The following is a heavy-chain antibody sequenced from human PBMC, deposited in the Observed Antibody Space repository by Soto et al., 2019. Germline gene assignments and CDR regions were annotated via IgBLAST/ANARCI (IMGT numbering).Heavy chain of an antibody. Sequence: PGGSLRLSCAASGFTFSSYAMSWVRQAPGKGLEWVSAISGSGGSTYYADSVKGRFTISRDNSKNTLYLQMNSLRAEDTAVYYCAKVLEPLLRHFDWGNYYYGMDVWGQGTTVTVSS. CDR3: AKVLEPLLRHFDWGNYYYGMDV. CDR2: ISGSGGST. D-gene: IGHD3-9*01. V-gene: IGHV3-23*01. J-gene: IGHJ6*02. CDR1: GFTFSSYA.